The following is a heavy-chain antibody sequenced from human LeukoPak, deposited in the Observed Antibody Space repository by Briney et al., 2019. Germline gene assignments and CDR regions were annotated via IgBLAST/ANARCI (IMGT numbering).Heavy chain of an antibody. D-gene: IGHD1-26*01. V-gene: IGHV1-2*02. J-gene: IGHJ4*02. CDR1: GYSFSGHY. CDR3: ARGGVGATPDFDY. CDR2: INPNSGGT. Sequence: APVKVSCKASGYSFSGHYMHWVRQAPGQGLEWMGWINPNSGGTNYAQKFQGRVTMTRDTSISTAYMELSRLRSDDTAVYYCARGGVGATPDFDYWGQGTLVTVSS.